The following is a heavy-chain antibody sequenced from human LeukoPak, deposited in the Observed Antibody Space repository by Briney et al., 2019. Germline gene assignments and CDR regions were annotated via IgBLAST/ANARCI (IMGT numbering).Heavy chain of an antibody. CDR1: GYTFTGYY. D-gene: IGHD3-9*01. J-gene: IGHJ4*02. V-gene: IGHV1-2*02. Sequence: ASVKVSCKASGYTFTGYYMHWLRPAPGQGLEWMGWINPNSGGTNYAQKFQGRVTMTRDTSISTAYMELSRLRSDDTAVYYCARIPSGLPFERYFDYWGQGTLVTVSS. CDR2: INPNSGGT. CDR3: ARIPSGLPFERYFDY.